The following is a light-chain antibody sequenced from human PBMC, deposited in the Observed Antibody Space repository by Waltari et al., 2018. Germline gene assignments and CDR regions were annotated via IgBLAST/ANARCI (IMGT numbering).Light chain of an antibody. CDR1: SSDVGGYNY. Sequence: QSALTQPPSASGSPGQSVTISCTGTSSDVGGYNYVSWYQQHPGKAPKLMIYEVNRRPSGVPDRCSGSKSGNTASLTVSGLQAEDEADYYCSSYAGSNNWGVFGTGTKVTVL. CDR3: SSYAGSNNWGV. J-gene: IGLJ1*01. V-gene: IGLV2-8*01. CDR2: EVN.